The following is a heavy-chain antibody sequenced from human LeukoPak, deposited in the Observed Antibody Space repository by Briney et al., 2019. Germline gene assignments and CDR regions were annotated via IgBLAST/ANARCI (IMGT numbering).Heavy chain of an antibody. D-gene: IGHD6-13*01. Sequence: SETLSLTCTVSGGLISSYYWSWIRQPPGKGLEWIWYISYSGGTNYNPSLKSRVTISVDMSKNQFSLRLSSVTAADTAVYYCARQDRGTGIAAGLDYWGQGTLVTVSS. V-gene: IGHV4-59*08. CDR2: ISYSGGT. CDR1: GGLISSYY. CDR3: ARQDRGTGIAAGLDY. J-gene: IGHJ4*02.